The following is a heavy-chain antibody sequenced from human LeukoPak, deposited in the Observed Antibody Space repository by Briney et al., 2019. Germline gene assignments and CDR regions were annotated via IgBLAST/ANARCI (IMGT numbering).Heavy chain of an antibody. CDR3: ARSGGYSGYDVDY. CDR2: ISYSGRT. CDR1: GGSINSYY. D-gene: IGHD5-12*01. J-gene: IGHJ4*02. V-gene: IGHV4-59*01. Sequence: PSETQSLTCTVSGGSINSYYWHWIRQPPGKGLEWIGYISYSGRTNYNPSLKSRVTISIDTSKNQFSLKLSSVTAADTAVYHCARSGGYSGYDVDYWGQGTLVTVS.